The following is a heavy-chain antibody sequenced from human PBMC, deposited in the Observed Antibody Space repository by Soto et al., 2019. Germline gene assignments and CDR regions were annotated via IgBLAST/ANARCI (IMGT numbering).Heavy chain of an antibody. V-gene: IGHV4-59*01. J-gene: IGHJ4*02. D-gene: IGHD3-10*01. CDR3: AKKGYYASGRINLFDS. CDR2: IYYTGPT. CDR1: GGSISPSY. Sequence: PSETLSLTCIVSGGSISPSYWSWIRQPPGEGLEWIGYIYYTGPTKYNPSLKSRVTILVDRSKNQFSLEVSSVTAADTAVYYCAKKGYYASGRINLFDSWGQGTLVTVSS.